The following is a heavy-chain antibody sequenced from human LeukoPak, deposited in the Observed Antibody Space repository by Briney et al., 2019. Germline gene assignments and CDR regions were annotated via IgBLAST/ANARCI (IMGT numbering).Heavy chain of an antibody. Sequence: GGSLRLSCAASGFTFSSYAMSWVRQAPGKGLEWVSDISGSGGSTYYADFVKGRFTISRDNSKNTLYLQMNSLRVEDSAIYFCAKDRYQTVGEGWFDPWGQGTLVTVSS. D-gene: IGHD3-10*01. CDR3: AKDRYQTVGEGWFDP. CDR1: GFTFSSYA. CDR2: ISGSGGST. V-gene: IGHV3-23*01. J-gene: IGHJ5*02.